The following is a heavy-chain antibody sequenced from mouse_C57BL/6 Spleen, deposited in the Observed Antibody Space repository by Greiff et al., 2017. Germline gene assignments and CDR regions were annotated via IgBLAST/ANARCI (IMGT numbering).Heavy chain of an antibody. CDR1: GYTFTDYY. V-gene: IGHV1-76*01. D-gene: IGHD1-1*01. CDR3: ARGGDYYGSFDY. J-gene: IGHJ2*01. Sequence: QVQLQQSGAELVRPGASVKLSFKASGYTFTDYYINWVKQRPGQGLEWIARIYPGSGNTYYNEKFKGKATLTAEKSSSTAYMQLSSLTSEDSAVYFCARGGDYYGSFDYWGQGTTLTVSS. CDR2: IYPGSGNT.